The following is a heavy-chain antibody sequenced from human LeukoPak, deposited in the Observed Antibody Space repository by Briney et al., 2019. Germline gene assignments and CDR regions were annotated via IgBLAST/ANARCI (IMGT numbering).Heavy chain of an antibody. CDR3: ARVGNSGSSGGDY. CDR2: ISSSGGAI. D-gene: IGHD6-6*01. J-gene: IGHJ4*02. V-gene: IGHV3-48*01. CDR1: GFTFSAYN. Sequence: SLRLSCAASGFTFSAYNMNWVRQAPGKGLGWVSYISSSGGAIYYADSVKGRFTISRDNAKNSLFLQMNSLRAEDTAVYYCARVGNSGSSGGDYWGQGTLVAVSS.